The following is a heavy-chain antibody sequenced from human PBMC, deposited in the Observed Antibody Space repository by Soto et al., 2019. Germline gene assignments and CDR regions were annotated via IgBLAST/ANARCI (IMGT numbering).Heavy chain of an antibody. Sequence: PSETLSLTCTVSGGSICSYYWSWIRQPPGKGLEWIGHIYYSGSTNYNPSLRSRVTISVDTSKNQFSLKLSSVTAADTAVYYCARTLPPYSSTWYFDYWGQGTLVTVSS. J-gene: IGHJ4*02. CDR2: IYYSGST. CDR3: ARTLPPYSSTWYFDY. V-gene: IGHV4-59*01. CDR1: GGSICSYY. D-gene: IGHD6-13*01.